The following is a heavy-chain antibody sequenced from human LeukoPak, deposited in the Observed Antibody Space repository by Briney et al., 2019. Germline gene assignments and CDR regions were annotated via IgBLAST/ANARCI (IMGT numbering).Heavy chain of an antibody. D-gene: IGHD5-18*01. CDR2: ISAYNGNT. J-gene: IGHJ4*02. CDR3: ARVPWIQLWYPPDY. V-gene: IGHV1-18*01. Sequence: ASVKVSCKASGYTFTSYGISWVRQAPGQGLEWMGWISAYNGNTNYAQKLQGRVTMTTDTSTSTAYMELRSLRSDDTAVYYCARVPWIQLWYPPDYWGQGTLVTVSS. CDR1: GYTFTSYG.